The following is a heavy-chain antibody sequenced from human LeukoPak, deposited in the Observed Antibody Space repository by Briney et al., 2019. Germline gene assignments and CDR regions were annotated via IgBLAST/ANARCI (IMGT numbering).Heavy chain of an antibody. V-gene: IGHV4-59*08. Sequence: SETLSLTCTVSGGSTSSYYWSWIRQPPGKGLEWIGYIYYSGSTNYNPSLKSRVTISVDTSKNQFSLKLSSVTAADTAVYYCARLQTPYYYGMDVWGQGTTVTVSS. D-gene: IGHD4-11*01. J-gene: IGHJ6*02. CDR1: GGSTSSYY. CDR3: ARLQTPYYYGMDV. CDR2: IYYSGST.